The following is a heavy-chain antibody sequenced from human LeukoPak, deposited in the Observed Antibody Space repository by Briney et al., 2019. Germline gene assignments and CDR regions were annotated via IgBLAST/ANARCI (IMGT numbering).Heavy chain of an antibody. CDR3: ARDFRNYGPSNWFDP. D-gene: IGHD1-7*01. CDR1: GGTFSSYA. J-gene: IGHJ5*02. V-gene: IGHV1-18*01. Sequence: GSSVKVSCKASGGTFSSYAISWVRQAPGQGLEWMGWISAYNGNTNYAQKLQGRVTMTTDTSTSTAYMELRSLRSDDTAVYYCARDFRNYGPSNWFDPWGQGTLVTVSS. CDR2: ISAYNGNT.